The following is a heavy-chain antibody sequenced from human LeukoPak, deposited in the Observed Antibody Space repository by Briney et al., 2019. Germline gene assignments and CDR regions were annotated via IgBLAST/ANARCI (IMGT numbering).Heavy chain of an antibody. Sequence: SETLSLTCTVSGGSISSYYWSWIRQPPGKGLEWIGYIYYSGSTNYNPSLKSRVTISVDTSKNQFSLKLSSVTAADTAVYYCAAYTIFGVVTSKWVGNWFDPWGQGTLVTVSS. D-gene: IGHD3-3*01. V-gene: IGHV4-59*08. CDR1: GGSISSYY. CDR3: AAYTIFGVVTSKWVGNWFDP. CDR2: IYYSGST. J-gene: IGHJ5*02.